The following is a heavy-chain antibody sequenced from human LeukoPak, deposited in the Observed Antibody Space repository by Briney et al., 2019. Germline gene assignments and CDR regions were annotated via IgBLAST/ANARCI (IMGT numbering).Heavy chain of an antibody. V-gene: IGHV3-64*01. D-gene: IGHD3-3*01. CDR2: ISSNGGST. CDR3: ARATSSITIFGVVRSYYFDY. Sequence: GGSLRLSCAASGFTFSSYAMHWVRQAPGKGLEYVSAISSNGGSTYYANSVKGRFTIPRDNSRNTLYLQMGSLRAEDMAVYYCARATSSITIFGVVRSYYFDYWGQGTLVTVSS. CDR1: GFTFSSYA. J-gene: IGHJ4*02.